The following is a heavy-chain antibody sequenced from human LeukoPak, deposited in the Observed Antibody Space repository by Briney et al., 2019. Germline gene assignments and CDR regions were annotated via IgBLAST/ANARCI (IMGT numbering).Heavy chain of an antibody. CDR2: IIPIFGTA. J-gene: IGHJ4*02. CDR3: ARRRY. Sequence: SVKVSCEASGGTLSIYAISWVRQAPGQGLEWMGGIIPIFGTANYAQKCQGRVTITADESTSIAYRELSSLRSEDTAVYYCARRRYWGQGTLVTVSS. CDR1: GGTLSIYA. V-gene: IGHV1-69*13.